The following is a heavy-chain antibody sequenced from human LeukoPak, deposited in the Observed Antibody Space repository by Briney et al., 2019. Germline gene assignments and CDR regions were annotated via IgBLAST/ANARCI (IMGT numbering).Heavy chain of an antibody. CDR3: ARHYYQDEIGHFDY. Sequence: PGGSLRLSCAASGFTLSSYWMSWVRQAPGKGLEWVANIKQDGSEKYYVDPVKGRFTISRDNAKNSLYLQMNSLRAEDTAVYYCARHYYQDEIGHFDYWGQGTLVTVSS. CDR1: GFTLSSYW. J-gene: IGHJ4*02. D-gene: IGHD3-22*01. V-gene: IGHV3-7*01. CDR2: IKQDGSEK.